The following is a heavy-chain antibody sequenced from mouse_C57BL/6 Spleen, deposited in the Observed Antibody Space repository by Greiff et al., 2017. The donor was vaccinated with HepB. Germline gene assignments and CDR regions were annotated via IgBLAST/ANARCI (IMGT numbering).Heavy chain of an antibody. CDR3: ASYYGSSYPYWYFDV. CDR2: INPSNGGT. J-gene: IGHJ1*03. Sequence: QVHVKQSGTELVKPGASVKLSCKASGYTFTSYWMHWVKQRPGQGLEWIGNINPSNGGTNYNEKFKSKATLTVDKSSSTAYMQLSSLTSEDSAVYYCASYYGSSYPYWYFDVWGTGTTVTVSS. CDR1: GYTFTSYW. V-gene: IGHV1-53*01. D-gene: IGHD1-1*01.